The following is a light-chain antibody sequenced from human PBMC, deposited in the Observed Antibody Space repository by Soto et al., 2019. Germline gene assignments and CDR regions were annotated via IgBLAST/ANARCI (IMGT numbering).Light chain of an antibody. CDR2: FAS. Sequence: EIVMTQSPATLSVSPGEKATLSCRASQSVNNNLAWYLQKPGQAPRLLIYFASTRATGIPARFSGSGSGTEFTLTISSLQSEDFAVYYCQQYNKWPLTFSGGTKVETK. J-gene: IGKJ4*01. V-gene: IGKV3-15*01. CDR1: QSVNNN. CDR3: QQYNKWPLT.